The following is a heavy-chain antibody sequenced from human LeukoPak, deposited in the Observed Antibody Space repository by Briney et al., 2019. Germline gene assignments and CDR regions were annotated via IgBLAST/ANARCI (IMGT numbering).Heavy chain of an antibody. CDR1: GYSFTSYW. D-gene: IGHD2-15*01. Sequence: GESLKISCKGSGYSFTSYWIGWVRQMPGKGLEWMGIINPRDSDTKYSPSFQGQVSISVDKSITTAYLQWSSLKASDTAIYYCTTGRFCSGGSCSSSFDFWGQGTLLTVPS. J-gene: IGHJ4*02. CDR3: TTGRFCSGGSCSSSFDF. CDR2: INPRDSDT. V-gene: IGHV5-51*01.